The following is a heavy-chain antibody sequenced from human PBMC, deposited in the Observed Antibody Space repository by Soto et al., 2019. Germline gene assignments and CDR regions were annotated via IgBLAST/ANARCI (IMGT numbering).Heavy chain of an antibody. J-gene: IGHJ5*02. CDR2: IYNGGST. D-gene: IGHD6-13*01. CDR1: GFTVSSNY. V-gene: IGHV3-66*01. CDR3: ARDLPIAAAVGSFPSYWGQGTLVTVPQVSQIAGGSLRLSCAASGFTFSSSWYPNWFDP. Sequence: GGSLRLSCAGSGFTVSSNYMSWVRQAPGKGLEWASVIYNGGSTYYADSVKGRFTISSDKSKNTLYLQMNSLRAEDTAVYYCARDLPIAAAVGSFPSYWGQGTLVTVPQVSQIAGGSLRLSCAASGFTFSSSWYPNWFDPWGQGTLVTVSS.